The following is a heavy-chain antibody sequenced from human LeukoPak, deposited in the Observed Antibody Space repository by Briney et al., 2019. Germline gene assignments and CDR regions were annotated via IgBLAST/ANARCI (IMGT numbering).Heavy chain of an antibody. CDR1: GFTFSRYW. Sequence: GGSLRLSCEASGFTFSRYWMHWVRQAPGKGLMWVSRINSDGSATTYADLVKGRFTISRDNAKNTVYLQMNSLRVDDTAIYYCERDYGAWGQGTLVTVSP. D-gene: IGHD4/OR15-4a*01. CDR3: ERDYGA. J-gene: IGHJ5*02. V-gene: IGHV3-74*03. CDR2: INSDGSAT.